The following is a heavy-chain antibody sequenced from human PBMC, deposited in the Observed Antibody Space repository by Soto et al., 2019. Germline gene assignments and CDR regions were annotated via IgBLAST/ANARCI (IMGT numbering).Heavy chain of an antibody. D-gene: IGHD2-2*01. Sequence: PSETLSLTCAVSGGSISSGGYSWSWIRQPPGKGLEWIGYIYHSGSTYYNPSLKSRVTISVDRSQNQFSLKLSSVTAADTAVYYCARKVPDIVGVPAATLSQGWLDPWGEGTLVTFSS. J-gene: IGHJ5*02. CDR3: ARKVPDIVGVPAATLSQGWLDP. CDR2: IYHSGST. V-gene: IGHV4-30-2*01. CDR1: GGSISSGGYS.